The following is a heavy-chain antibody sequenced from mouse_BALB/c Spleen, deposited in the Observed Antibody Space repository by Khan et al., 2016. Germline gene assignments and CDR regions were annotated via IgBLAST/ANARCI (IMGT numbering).Heavy chain of an antibody. D-gene: IGHD2-14*01. Sequence: LVKTGTSVKISCKASGYSFTGYYMHWVKQSHGKSLEWIGYISCYNGATRYNQKFKGKATFTVETSSSTAYMQFNSLTSEDSAVYYCSRSSRGTYYYAMDSWGQGTSVTVSS. CDR2: ISCYNGAT. CDR1: GYSFTGYY. V-gene: IGHV1S34*01. CDR3: SRSSRGTYYYAMDS. J-gene: IGHJ4*01.